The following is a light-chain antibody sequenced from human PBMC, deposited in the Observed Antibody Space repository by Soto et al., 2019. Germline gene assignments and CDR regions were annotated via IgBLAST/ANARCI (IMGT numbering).Light chain of an antibody. CDR2: DVS. CDR1: SSDVGGYNY. J-gene: IGLJ2*01. Sequence: QSALTQPASVSGSPGQSITISCTGTSSDVGGYNYVSWYQQNPGKAPKLMIYDVSNRPSGVSNRFSGSKSGNTASLTISGLQAEDEADYYCNSYTSSSTVVFGGGTKVTV. CDR3: NSYTSSSTVV. V-gene: IGLV2-14*01.